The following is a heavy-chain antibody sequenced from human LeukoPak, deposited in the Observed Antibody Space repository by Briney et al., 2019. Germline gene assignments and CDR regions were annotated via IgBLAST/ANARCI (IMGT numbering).Heavy chain of an antibody. Sequence: GGSLRLSCAASGFTFSSYWMHWVRQAPGKGLEWVSYISSSGSTIYYADSVKGRFTISRDNAKNSLYLQMNSLRAEDTAVYYCARGQYRRYYYMDVWGKGTTVTVSS. CDR2: ISSSGSTI. J-gene: IGHJ6*03. V-gene: IGHV3-48*04. CDR3: ARGQYRRYYYMDV. CDR1: GFTFSSYW. D-gene: IGHD3-16*02.